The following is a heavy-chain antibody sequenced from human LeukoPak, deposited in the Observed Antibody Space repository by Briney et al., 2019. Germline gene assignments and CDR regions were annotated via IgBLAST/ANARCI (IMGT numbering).Heavy chain of an antibody. D-gene: IGHD3-22*01. CDR1: GGTFSSYA. Sequence: ASVKVSCKASGGTFSSYAISWVRQAPGQGLEWMGWMNPNSGNTGYAQKFQGRVTMTRNTSISTAYMELSSLRSEDTAVYYCARVGSGYFNWFDPWGQGTLVTVSS. J-gene: IGHJ5*02. CDR3: ARVGSGYFNWFDP. CDR2: MNPNSGNT. V-gene: IGHV1-8*02.